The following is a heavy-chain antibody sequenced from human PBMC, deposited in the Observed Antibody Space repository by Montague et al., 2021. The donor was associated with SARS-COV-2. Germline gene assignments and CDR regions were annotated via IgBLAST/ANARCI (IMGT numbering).Heavy chain of an antibody. CDR3: ARDDPYCTNGVCYTGNWFDS. J-gene: IGHJ5*01. CDR2: TYYRSRWYN. CDR1: GDSVSSNSAA. V-gene: IGHV6-1*01. Sequence: CAISGDSVSSNSAAWNWTRQSPSRGLEWLGRTYYRSRWYNDYAVSVKSRITINPDTSKNQFSLQLNSVTPEDTAVYYCARDDPYCTNGVCYTGNWFDSWGQGTLVTVSS. D-gene: IGHD2-8*01.